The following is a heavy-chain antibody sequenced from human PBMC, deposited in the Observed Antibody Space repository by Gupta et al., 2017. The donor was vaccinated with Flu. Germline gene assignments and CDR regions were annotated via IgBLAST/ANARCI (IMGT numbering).Heavy chain of an antibody. D-gene: IGHD5-12*01. CDR1: GFTFSSYE. CDR3: ARGPHPSGYEGCNDY. V-gene: IGHV3-48*03. CDR2: ISSSGSTI. Sequence: EVQLVESGGGLVQPGGSLRLSCAASGFTFSSYEMNWVRQAPGKGLEWVSYISSSGSTIYYADSVKGRFTISRDNAKNSLYLQMNSLRAEDTAVYYCARGPHPSGYEGCNDYWGQGTLVTVSS. J-gene: IGHJ4*02.